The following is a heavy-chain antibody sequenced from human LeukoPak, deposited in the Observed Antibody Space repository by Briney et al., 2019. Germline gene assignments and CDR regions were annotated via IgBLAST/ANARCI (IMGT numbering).Heavy chain of an antibody. V-gene: IGHV3-33*06. J-gene: IGHJ4*02. CDR1: GFTFSSYG. D-gene: IGHD5-18*01. CDR3: AKSSGGYGPLDS. CDR2: IWYDGSNK. Sequence: GGSLRLSCAASGFTFSSYGMHWVRQAPGKGLEWGAVIWYDGSNKYYADSVKGRFTISRDNSKNTLYLQMNSLRAEDTAVYYCAKSSGGYGPLDSWGQGTLVTVSS.